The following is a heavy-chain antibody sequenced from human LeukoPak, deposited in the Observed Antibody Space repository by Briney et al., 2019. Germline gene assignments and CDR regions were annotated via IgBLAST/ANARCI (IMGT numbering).Heavy chain of an antibody. J-gene: IGHJ5*02. CDR3: ARVDGWYEFDWFDP. Sequence: GASVKVSCKASGYTFTGYYMHWVRQAPGQGLEWMGWINPNSGGTNYAQKFQGRVTMTRDTSISTAYMELSRLRSDDTAVYYCARVDGWYEFDWFDPWGQGTLVTVSS. CDR1: GYTFTGYY. D-gene: IGHD6-19*01. V-gene: IGHV1-2*02. CDR2: INPNSGGT.